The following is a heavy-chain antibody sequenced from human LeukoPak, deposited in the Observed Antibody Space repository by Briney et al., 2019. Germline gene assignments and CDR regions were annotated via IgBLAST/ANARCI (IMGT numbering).Heavy chain of an antibody. V-gene: IGHV1-2*02. D-gene: IGHD4-17*01. CDR2: IYPNTGGT. CDR3: ARKGADYGDYDY. CDR1: VYTFSGYY. Sequence: ASVKVSCKASVYTFSGYYIHWVRQAPGQGLEWMGWIYPNTGGTYYAQKFQGRVTMTRDTSISTDYMELSRLRSDDTAVYYCARKGADYGDYDYWGQGTLVTLSS. J-gene: IGHJ4*02.